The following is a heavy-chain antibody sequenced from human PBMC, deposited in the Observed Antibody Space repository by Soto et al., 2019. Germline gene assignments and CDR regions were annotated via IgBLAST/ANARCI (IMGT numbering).Heavy chain of an antibody. V-gene: IGHV6-1*01. CDR3: ARDVGSYMDV. CDR2: TYYRSKWFN. D-gene: IGHD1-26*01. J-gene: IGHJ6*03. Sequence: SQTLSLTCAIFGDSVSSNSAAWNWIRQSPSRGLEWLGRTYYRSKWFNNYADSVKSRININSDTAENQFSLQLNSVTPDDTAVYYCARDVGSYMDVWGKGTTVPVSS. CDR1: GDSVSSNSAA.